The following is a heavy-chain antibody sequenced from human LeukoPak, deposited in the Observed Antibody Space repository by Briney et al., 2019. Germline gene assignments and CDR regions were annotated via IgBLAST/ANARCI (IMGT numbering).Heavy chain of an antibody. Sequence: GGSLRLSCAASGFTFSSYGMHWVRQAPGKGLEWVTFIRYDGSNKHYTDSVKGRFTISRDNSKNTLYLQLNSLRAEDTAVCYCAKDTPAYDSSGYYYPYLDYWGRGTLVTVSS. V-gene: IGHV3-30*02. CDR3: AKDTPAYDSSGYYYPYLDY. CDR1: GFTFSSYG. J-gene: IGHJ4*02. D-gene: IGHD3-22*01. CDR2: IRYDGSNK.